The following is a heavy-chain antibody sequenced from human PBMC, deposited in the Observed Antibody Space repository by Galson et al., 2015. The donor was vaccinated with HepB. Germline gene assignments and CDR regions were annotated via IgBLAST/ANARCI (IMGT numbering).Heavy chain of an antibody. CDR2: ITDSGDDT. J-gene: IGHJ6*02. Sequence: SLRLSCAASGFTFSRYAMSWVRQAPGKGLEWVSAITDSGDDTYHADSVKGRLTISRDNSKRTLYLQMNSLRAEDTAVYYCARGNNVLLWFGELAPDYYYYGMDVWGQGTTVTVSS. D-gene: IGHD3-10*01. V-gene: IGHV3-23*01. CDR1: GFTFSRYA. CDR3: ARGNNVLLWFGELAPDYYYYGMDV.